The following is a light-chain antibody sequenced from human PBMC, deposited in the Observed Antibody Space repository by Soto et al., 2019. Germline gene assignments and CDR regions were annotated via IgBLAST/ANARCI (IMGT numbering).Light chain of an antibody. V-gene: IGLV1-40*01. J-gene: IGLJ2*01. Sequence: QSVLTQPPSVSGAPGQRVTISCTGSSSNIGAGYDVHWYQQVPGTAPKLLIYGNINRPSGVPDRFSGSKSGTSASLAITGLQADGGADYYCQSYDSSLTVVFGGGTKLTVL. CDR3: QSYDSSLTVV. CDR2: GNI. CDR1: SSNIGAGYD.